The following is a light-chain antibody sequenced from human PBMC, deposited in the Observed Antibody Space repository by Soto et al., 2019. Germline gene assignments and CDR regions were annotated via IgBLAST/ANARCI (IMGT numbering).Light chain of an antibody. Sequence: QSALTQPASVSGTPGQSITISCTETSSDFGSYNFVSWYQQHPGKAPKLMIYEVNQRPSGVPDRFSGSKSGNTASLTISGLQPEDEADYYCNSYTSSNTYVFGTGTKVTVL. V-gene: IGLV2-14*02. J-gene: IGLJ1*01. CDR1: SSDFGSYNF. CDR2: EVN. CDR3: NSYTSSNTYV.